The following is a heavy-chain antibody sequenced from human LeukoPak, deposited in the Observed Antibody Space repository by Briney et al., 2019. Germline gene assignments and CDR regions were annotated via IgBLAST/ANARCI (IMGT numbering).Heavy chain of an antibody. CDR1: GFTYSNYA. CDR2: ISGGGDIT. CDR3: ARGRRGVSRNEAWYFDL. V-gene: IGHV3-23*01. Sequence: GGSLRLSCVASGFTYSNYAMSWVRQAPGKGPEWVSAISGGGDITYYADSVKGRFTISRDNSKDTLYLQMNSLRAEDTAVYYCARGRRGVSRNEAWYFDLWGRGTLVTVSS. J-gene: IGHJ2*01. D-gene: IGHD2-8*02.